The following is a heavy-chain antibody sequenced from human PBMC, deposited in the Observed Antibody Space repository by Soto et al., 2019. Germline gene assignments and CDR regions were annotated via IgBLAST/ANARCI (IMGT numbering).Heavy chain of an antibody. CDR2: ISYDGSNK. CDR3: ARGAYCTNGVCYGNYYYYGMDV. Sequence: QVQLVESGGGVVQPGRSLRLSCAASGFTFSSYAMHWVRQAPGKGLEWVAVISYDGSNKYYADSVKGRFTISRDNSKNPLYLQMNSLRAEDTAVYYCARGAYCTNGVCYGNYYYYGMDVWGQGTTVTVSS. J-gene: IGHJ6*02. V-gene: IGHV3-30-3*01. CDR1: GFTFSSYA. D-gene: IGHD2-8*01.